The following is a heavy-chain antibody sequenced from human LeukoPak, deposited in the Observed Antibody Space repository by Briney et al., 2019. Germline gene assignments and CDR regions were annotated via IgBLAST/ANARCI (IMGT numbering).Heavy chain of an antibody. CDR2: ISESGSTK. CDR1: GFTFGSHE. D-gene: IGHD5-12*01. J-gene: IGHJ4*02. Sequence: GGSLRLSCAASGFTFGSHEMSWVRQAPGKGLEWVSYISESGSTKYYADSVRGRFTISRDNAKNSLYLQMNSLSAEDAAVYCGARGWRYGGLHFDYWGQGTLVTVSS. CDR3: ARGWRYGGLHFDY. V-gene: IGHV3-48*03.